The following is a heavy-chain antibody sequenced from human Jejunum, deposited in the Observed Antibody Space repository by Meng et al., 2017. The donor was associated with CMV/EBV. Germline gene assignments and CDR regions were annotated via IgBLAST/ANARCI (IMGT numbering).Heavy chain of an antibody. Sequence: DSVSSSYWQWIRQSPGKGLEWIGYIYYTVTSNYNPSLKSRATLSVDTSKNQISLRLTSVTAADTAVYYCARGRYCSSTSCFPFEHWGQGALVTVSS. J-gene: IGHJ4*02. V-gene: IGHV4-59*02. CDR3: ARGRYCSSTSCFPFEH. D-gene: IGHD2-2*01. CDR1: DSVSSSY. CDR2: IYYTVTS.